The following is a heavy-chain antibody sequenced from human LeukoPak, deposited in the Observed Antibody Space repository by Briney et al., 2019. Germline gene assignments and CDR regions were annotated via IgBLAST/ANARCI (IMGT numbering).Heavy chain of an antibody. CDR2: MNPNSGNT. Sequence: GASVKVSCKASGYTFTSYDINWVRQATGQGLEWMGWMNPNSGNTGYAQKFQGRVTITRNTSISTAYMELSSLRSEDTAVYYCARGRFTYYDFWSGYYGPFHYYYMDVWGKGTTVTVSS. J-gene: IGHJ6*03. D-gene: IGHD3-3*01. V-gene: IGHV1-8*03. CDR1: GYTFTSYD. CDR3: ARGRFTYYDFWSGYYGPFHYYYMDV.